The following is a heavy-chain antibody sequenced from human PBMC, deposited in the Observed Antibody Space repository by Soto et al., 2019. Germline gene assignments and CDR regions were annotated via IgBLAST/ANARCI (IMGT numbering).Heavy chain of an antibody. CDR3: SIYSAIFGVSQSLYYYYYYMDV. Sequence: PGGSLRLSCAASGFTFSSYGMHWVRQAPGKGLEWVAVIWYDGSNKYYADSVKGRFTISRDNSKNTLYLHMNSLRAEDTAVYYCSIYSAIFGVSQSLYYYYYYMDVCGKGTTVTVSS. D-gene: IGHD3-3*01. CDR1: GFTFSSYG. CDR2: IWYDGSNK. J-gene: IGHJ6*03. V-gene: IGHV3-33*01.